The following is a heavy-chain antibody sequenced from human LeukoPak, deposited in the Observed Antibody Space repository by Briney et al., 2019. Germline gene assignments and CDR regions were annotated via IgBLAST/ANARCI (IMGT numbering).Heavy chain of an antibody. CDR1: GFTFSSYA. CDR3: AKDRVRAAAGILDY. Sequence: GRSLRLSCAASGFTFSSYAMHWVRQPPGKGLEWVAVISYDGSNKYYADSVKGRFTISRDNSKNTLYLQMNSLRAEDTAVYYCAKDRVRAAAGILDYWGQGTLVTVSS. V-gene: IGHV3-30-3*01. CDR2: ISYDGSNK. D-gene: IGHD6-13*01. J-gene: IGHJ4*02.